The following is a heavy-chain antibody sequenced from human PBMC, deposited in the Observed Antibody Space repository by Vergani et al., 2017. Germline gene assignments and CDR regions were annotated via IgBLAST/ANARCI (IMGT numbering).Heavy chain of an antibody. CDR1: GFTFSSYG. CDR2: IWYVGSNK. CDR3: ARDRSSGWYGIFDY. D-gene: IGHD6-19*01. Sequence: QVQLVESGGGVVQPGRSLRLSCAASGFTFSSYGMHWVRQAPGKGLEWVAVIWYVGSNKYYADSVKGRFTISRDNSKNTLYLQMNSLRAEDTAVYYCARDRSSGWYGIFDYWGQGTLVTVSS. J-gene: IGHJ4*02. V-gene: IGHV3-33*01.